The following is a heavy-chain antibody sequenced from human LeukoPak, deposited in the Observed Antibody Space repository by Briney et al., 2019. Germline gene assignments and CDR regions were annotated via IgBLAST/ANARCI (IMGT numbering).Heavy chain of an antibody. CDR1: GGSISTSSYC. Sequence: ASETLSLTCTVSGGSISTSSYCWGWIRQPPGKGLEWIGSIYYSGSTYYNPSLKSRATISVDTSKNHFSLKMTSVSGADTAVYYCARAVAAAAVNWGQGTLVTVSS. V-gene: IGHV4-39*02. D-gene: IGHD6-13*01. CDR3: ARAVAAAAVN. CDR2: IYYSGST. J-gene: IGHJ4*02.